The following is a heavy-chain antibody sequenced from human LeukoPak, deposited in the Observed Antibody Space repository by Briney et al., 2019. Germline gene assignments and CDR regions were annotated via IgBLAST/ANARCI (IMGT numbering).Heavy chain of an antibody. V-gene: IGHV4-34*01. D-gene: IGHD6-19*01. Sequence: PSETLSLTCAIYGGSFSGYYWSWIRQPPGKGLEWIGEINHSGSTNYNPSLKSRVTISVDMSKNQFSLKLSSVTAADTAVYYCARIDSSGWYKYWGQGTLVTVSS. CDR3: ARIDSSGWYKY. J-gene: IGHJ4*02. CDR2: INHSGST. CDR1: GGSFSGYY.